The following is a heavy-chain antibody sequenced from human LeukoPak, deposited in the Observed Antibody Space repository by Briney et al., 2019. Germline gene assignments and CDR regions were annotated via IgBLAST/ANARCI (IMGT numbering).Heavy chain of an antibody. CDR2: INAGNGNT. D-gene: IGHD5-12*01. V-gene: IGHV1-3*01. CDR3: ARAQGGYDFAAFDI. J-gene: IGHJ3*02. CDR1: GYTFNTYA. Sequence: ASVKVSCKASGYTFNTYAIHWVRQAPGQRPEWMGWINAGNGNTKSSQKFQGRVTLTRDKSASTAYMELSSLTSEDTAVHYCARAQGGYDFAAFDIWGQGTVVIVSS.